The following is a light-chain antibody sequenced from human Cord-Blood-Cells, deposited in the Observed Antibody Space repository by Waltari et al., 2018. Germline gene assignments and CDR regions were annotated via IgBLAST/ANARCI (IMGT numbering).Light chain of an antibody. CDR2: WAS. V-gene: IGKV4-1*01. J-gene: IGKJ1*01. CDR1: QSVLYSSNNKNY. CDR3: QKYYSTPRT. Sequence: DIVMTQSPDSLAVSLGERATINCKSSQSVLYSSNNKNYLAWYQQKPGQPPKLLIYWASTRESWVPDRFSGSGSGTDFTLTISSLQAEDVAVYYCQKYYSTPRTFGQETKVEIK.